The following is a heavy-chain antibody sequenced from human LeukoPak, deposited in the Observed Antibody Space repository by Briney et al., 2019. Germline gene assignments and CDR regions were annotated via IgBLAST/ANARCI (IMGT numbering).Heavy chain of an antibody. Sequence: GGSLRLSCAASGFTFSNAWMSWVRPAPGKGLEGVGRIKSKTDGGTTDYAAPVKGRFTISRDDSKNTLYLQMNSLKTEDTAVYYCTTDRLLWFGELALAFDYWGQGTLVTVSS. CDR3: TTDRLLWFGELALAFDY. CDR1: GFTFSNAW. CDR2: IKSKTDGGTT. J-gene: IGHJ4*02. D-gene: IGHD3-10*01. V-gene: IGHV3-15*01.